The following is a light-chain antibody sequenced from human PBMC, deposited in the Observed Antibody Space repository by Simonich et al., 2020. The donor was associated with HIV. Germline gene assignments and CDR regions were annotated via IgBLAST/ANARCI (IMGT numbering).Light chain of an antibody. CDR2: WAA. CDR3: QQYYSTPLT. J-gene: IGKJ4*01. Sequence: DIVMTQSPDSLAVSLGERATINYKSSQSVLYTSNNKNYLACDQQKPGQPPKLLIYWAATRESGVPDRFSGSGSGTDFTLTISSLQAEYVAVYYCQQYYSTPLTFGGGTKVEIK. V-gene: IGKV4-1*01. CDR1: QSVLYTSNNKNY.